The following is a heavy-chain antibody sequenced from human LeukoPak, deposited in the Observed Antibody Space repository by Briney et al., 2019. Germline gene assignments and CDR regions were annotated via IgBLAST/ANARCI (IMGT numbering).Heavy chain of an antibody. CDR3: ATSSGSSA. V-gene: IGHV3-11*01. J-gene: IGHJ5*02. CDR2: ISTSGDII. Sequence: GGSLRLSCAASGFTFSDYYMSWFRQAPGKGLEWVSYISTSGDIIHYTDSVKGRFTISRDDARNSLYLQMNSLRAEDSAVYYCATSSGSSAWGQGTLVTVSS. CDR1: GFTFSDYY. D-gene: IGHD3-10*01.